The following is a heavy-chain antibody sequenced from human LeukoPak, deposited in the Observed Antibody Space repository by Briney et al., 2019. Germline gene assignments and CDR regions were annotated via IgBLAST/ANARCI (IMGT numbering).Heavy chain of an antibody. CDR2: IYYSGST. V-gene: IGHV4-59*01. Sequence: SETLSLTCTVSGGSISSYYWSWIRQPPGKGLEWIGYIYYSGSTNYNPSLKSRVTISVDTSKNQFPLKLSSVTAADTAVYYCAGPSIAAAEYWGQGTLVTVSS. D-gene: IGHD6-13*01. J-gene: IGHJ4*02. CDR1: GGSISSYY. CDR3: AGPSIAAAEY.